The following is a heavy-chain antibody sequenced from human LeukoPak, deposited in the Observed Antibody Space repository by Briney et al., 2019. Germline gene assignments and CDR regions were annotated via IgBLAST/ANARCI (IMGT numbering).Heavy chain of an antibody. J-gene: IGHJ5*02. Sequence: GGSLRLSCSASGFNFSNYAMSWVRQAPGMGLEWVSSISPSSRYIYYADSVKGQFTASRDNSKNTLYLQMNSLRAEDTAVYYCASRATVTTDRFWFDPWGQGTLVTVSS. V-gene: IGHV3-21*04. CDR2: ISPSSRYI. CDR3: ASRATVTTDRFWFDP. CDR1: GFNFSNYA. D-gene: IGHD4-11*01.